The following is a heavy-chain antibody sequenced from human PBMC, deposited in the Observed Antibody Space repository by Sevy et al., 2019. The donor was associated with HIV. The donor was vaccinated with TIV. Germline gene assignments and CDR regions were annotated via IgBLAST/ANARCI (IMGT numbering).Heavy chain of an antibody. CDR2: FYYSAST. V-gene: IGHV4-59*01. Sequence: SETLSLTCTVSGDSISGYYWSWIRQPPGKGLEWIGYFYYSASTNYNPSLKSRVTISVDTTKNLVSLKVRSLTAADTAVYYCARGIAAPGGMDVWGQGTTVTVSS. CDR3: ARGIAAPGGMDV. D-gene: IGHD6-13*01. J-gene: IGHJ6*02. CDR1: GDSISGYY.